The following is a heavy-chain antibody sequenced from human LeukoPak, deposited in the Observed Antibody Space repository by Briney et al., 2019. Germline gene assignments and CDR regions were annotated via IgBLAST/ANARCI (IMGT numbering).Heavy chain of an antibody. Sequence: SETLSLTCTVSGVSTTSYYWSWIRQVAGKGLEYIGRISFSGSTNYNPSLGSRVTISSDTSKNHFSLRLTSVTAADTAVYYCARGGRPDYWGQGILVTVSS. CDR3: ARGGRPDY. V-gene: IGHV4-4*07. CDR1: GVSTTSYY. J-gene: IGHJ4*02. CDR2: ISFSGST.